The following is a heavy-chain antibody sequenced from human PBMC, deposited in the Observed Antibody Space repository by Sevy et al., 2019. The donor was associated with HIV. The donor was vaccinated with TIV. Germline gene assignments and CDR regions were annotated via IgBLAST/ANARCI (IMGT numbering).Heavy chain of an antibody. CDR2: IRPDGSDK. D-gene: IGHD1-26*01. CDR3: AGGVGLDC. J-gene: IGHJ4*02. Sequence: GGSLRLSCAASGFTFSPYWMTWVRQAPGKGLEWVANIRPDGSDKYYVDSVKGRFTISRDNAKNLLYLQMNSLRADDTARYYCAGGVGLDCWGQGALVTVSS. V-gene: IGHV3-7*01. CDR1: GFTFSPYW.